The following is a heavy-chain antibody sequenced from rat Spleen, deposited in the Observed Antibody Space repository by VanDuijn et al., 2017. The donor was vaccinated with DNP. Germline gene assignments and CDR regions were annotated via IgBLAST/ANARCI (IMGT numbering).Heavy chain of an antibody. CDR3: ARRIPPVDY. V-gene: IGHV5-25*01. D-gene: IGHD1-6*01. CDR1: GFIFSDFY. CDR2: ISTGGGST. J-gene: IGHJ2*01. Sequence: EVQLVESGGDLVQPGRSLKLSCTASGFIFSDFYMAWVRQAPTKGLEWVAYISTGGGSTYYRDSVKGRFTISRDNAKSTLYLQMDSLRSEDTATYYCARRIPPVDYWGQGVMVTVSS.